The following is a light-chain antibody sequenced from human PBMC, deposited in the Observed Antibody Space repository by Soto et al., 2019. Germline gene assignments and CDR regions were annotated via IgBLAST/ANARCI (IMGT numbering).Light chain of an antibody. CDR3: SSYTRSSTLV. Sequence: QSALTQPRSVSGSPRQSVTISCTGTSSDVGTYNSVSWYQQYPGKGPKLVLYDVTKRPSGVPDRFSGSKSGNTASLTISRLQAEDEAEYYCSSYTRSSTLVFGGGTKVTVL. J-gene: IGLJ2*01. CDR1: SSDVGTYNS. CDR2: DVT. V-gene: IGLV2-11*01.